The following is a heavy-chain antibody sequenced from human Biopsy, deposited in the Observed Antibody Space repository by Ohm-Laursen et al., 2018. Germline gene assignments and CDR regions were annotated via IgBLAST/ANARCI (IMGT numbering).Heavy chain of an antibody. Sequence: SDTLSLTCSVSGDSFSSVNYSWGWIRQPPGKGLEWIGSIYYSGTRYYNPSLKTRVTISVDTSKKQFSLKMSSVTAADTAMYYCARHANFWSHYENHNWFDPWGQGTLVTVSS. CDR1: GDSFSSVNYS. D-gene: IGHD3-3*01. CDR2: IYYSGTR. CDR3: ARHANFWSHYENHNWFDP. V-gene: IGHV4-39*01. J-gene: IGHJ5*02.